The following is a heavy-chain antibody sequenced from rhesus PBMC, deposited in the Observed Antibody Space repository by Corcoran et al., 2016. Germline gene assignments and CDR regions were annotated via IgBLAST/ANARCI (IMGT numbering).Heavy chain of an antibody. Sequence: QLQLQESGPGLVKPSETLSVTCAVSGGSISSSYWSWIRQAPGKGLEWIGYIYGSGSSTNYNPSPKSRVTLSVDTSKNQLSLKLSSVTTADTAVYYCAIGDTAGTVLNYWGQGVLVTVSS. J-gene: IGHJ4*01. CDR1: GGSISSSY. CDR2: IYGSGSST. CDR3: AIGDTAGTVLNY. D-gene: IGHD5-42*01. V-gene: IGHV4-169*02.